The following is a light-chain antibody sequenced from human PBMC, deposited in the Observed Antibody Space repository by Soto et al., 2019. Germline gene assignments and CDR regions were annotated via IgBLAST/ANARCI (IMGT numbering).Light chain of an antibody. CDR1: QSVSSNY. J-gene: IGKJ1*01. CDR3: QEYGISRT. Sequence: EIVWTQSPGTLSLSPGERATLSCRASQSVSSNYLAWYQQKPGQAPRLLIYGASSRATGIPDRFSGSGSGTDFTLTISRLEPDDFAVYYCQEYGISRTFGQGTKVEIK. CDR2: GAS. V-gene: IGKV3-20*01.